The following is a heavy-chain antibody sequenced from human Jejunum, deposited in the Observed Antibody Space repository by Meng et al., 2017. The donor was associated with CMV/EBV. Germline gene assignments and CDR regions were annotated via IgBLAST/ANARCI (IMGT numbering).Heavy chain of an antibody. D-gene: IGHD3-10*01. V-gene: IGHV3-21*01. CDR1: GFSFNYYG. CDR3: AREISMVRGGAE. Sequence: ASGFSFNYYGMTWVRHAPGKGLEWFSSISSSGNYIYYADSVKGRFTISRDSAKDSLYLQMNSLRVEDTAVYYCAREISMVRGGAEWGQGTLVTVSS. J-gene: IGHJ4*02. CDR2: ISSSGNYI.